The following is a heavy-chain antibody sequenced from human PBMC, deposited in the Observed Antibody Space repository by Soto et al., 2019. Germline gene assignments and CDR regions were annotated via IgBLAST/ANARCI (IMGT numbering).Heavy chain of an antibody. V-gene: IGHV3-7*01. J-gene: IGHJ4*02. D-gene: IGHD6-19*01. CDR1: GFTFSSSW. CDR3: ARSPTAPGVAVAGRGAF. CDR2: INPDGSEK. Sequence: EVQLVESGGGLVQSGGSLRLSCAVSGFTFSSSWMSWVRQAPGKGLEWVANINPDGSEKYYVDSVKGRFTVSRDNAKNSLYLQMNSLRAEDTAVYYCARSPTAPGVAVAGRGAFWGQGTLVTVSS.